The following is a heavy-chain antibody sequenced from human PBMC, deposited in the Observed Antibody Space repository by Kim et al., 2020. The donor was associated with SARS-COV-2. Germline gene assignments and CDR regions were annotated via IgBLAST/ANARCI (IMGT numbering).Heavy chain of an antibody. V-gene: IGHV3-23*01. J-gene: IGHJ4*02. CDR3: AKVNYFGSFFYFDY. Sequence: GGSLRLSCAASGFRFTSYAMSWVRQAPGKGLEWDSSISDNGVNTKHADSVEGRFTISKDNSRNTLYLQMNSLRADDTAVYYCAKVNYFGSFFYFDYWGQGALVTVST. CDR2: ISDNGVNT. CDR1: GFRFTSYA. D-gene: IGHD3-10*01.